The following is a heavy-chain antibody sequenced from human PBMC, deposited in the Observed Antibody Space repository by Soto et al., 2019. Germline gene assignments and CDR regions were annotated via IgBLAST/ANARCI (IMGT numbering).Heavy chain of an antibody. CDR2: IYYSGST. Sequence: PSETLSLTCTVSGGSISSCYWSWIRQPPGKGLEWIGYIYYSGSTNYNPSLKSRVTISVDTSKNQFSLKLSSVTAADTAVYYCASTIFVGPYGMDVWGQGTTVTVSS. J-gene: IGHJ6*02. D-gene: IGHD3-3*01. CDR3: ASTIFVGPYGMDV. CDR1: GGSISSCY. V-gene: IGHV4-59*01.